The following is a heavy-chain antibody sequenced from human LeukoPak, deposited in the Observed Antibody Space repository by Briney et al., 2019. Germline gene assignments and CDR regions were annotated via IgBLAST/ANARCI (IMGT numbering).Heavy chain of an antibody. J-gene: IGHJ4*02. CDR2: ISGSGGST. V-gene: IGHV3-23*01. Sequence: GGSLRLSCTASGFTFSSYAMSWVRQAPGKGLEWVSAISGSGGSTYYADSVKGRFTISRDNSKNTLYLQMNSLKTEDTAVYYCTTLIAVASAGLYWGQGTLVTVSS. CDR3: TTLIAVASAGLY. D-gene: IGHD6-19*01. CDR1: GFTFSSYA.